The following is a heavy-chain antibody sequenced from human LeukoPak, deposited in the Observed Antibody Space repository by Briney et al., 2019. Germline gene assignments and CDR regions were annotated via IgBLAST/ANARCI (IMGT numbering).Heavy chain of an antibody. D-gene: IGHD3-22*01. J-gene: IGHJ4*02. V-gene: IGHV3-33*01. CDR1: GFTFSSYG. CDR3: ARRNYDSSGYDY. Sequence: GGSLSLSCAASGFTFSSYGMHWVRQAPGKGLEWVAVIWYDGSNKYYADSVKGRFTISRDNSKNTLYLQMNSPRAEDTAVYYCARRNYDSSGYDYWGQGTLVTVSS. CDR2: IWYDGSNK.